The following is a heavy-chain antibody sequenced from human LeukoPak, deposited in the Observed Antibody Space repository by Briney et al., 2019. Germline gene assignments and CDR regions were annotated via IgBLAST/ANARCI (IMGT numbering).Heavy chain of an antibody. V-gene: IGHV1-2*02. CDR3: ARVDTAMVNDAFDI. Sequence: ASVKVSCKTSGYTFTGYYMHWVRQAPGQGLEWMGWINPNSGGTNYAQKFQGRVTMTRDTSISTAYMELSRLRSDDTVVYYCARVDTAMVNDAFDIWGQGTMVTVSS. CDR2: INPNSGGT. CDR1: GYTFTGYY. J-gene: IGHJ3*02. D-gene: IGHD5-18*01.